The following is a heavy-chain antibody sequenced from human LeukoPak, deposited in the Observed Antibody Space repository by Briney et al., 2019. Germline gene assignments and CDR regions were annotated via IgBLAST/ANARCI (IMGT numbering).Heavy chain of an antibody. V-gene: IGHV3-9*01. CDR3: AKDIGDYGDYPALDY. Sequence: GGSLRLSCAASGFTFTSCAMHWVRQAPGKGLEWVSGISWNSGSIGYADSVKGRFTISRDNAKNSLYLQMNSLRAEDTALYYCAKDIGDYGDYPALDYWGQGTLVTVPS. CDR1: GFTFTSCA. CDR2: ISWNSGSI. J-gene: IGHJ4*02. D-gene: IGHD4-17*01.